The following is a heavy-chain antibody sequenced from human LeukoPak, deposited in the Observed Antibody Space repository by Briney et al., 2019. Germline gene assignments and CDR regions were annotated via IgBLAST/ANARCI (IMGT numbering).Heavy chain of an antibody. CDR3: ARGPRNDP. J-gene: IGHJ5*02. V-gene: IGHV1-8*01. CDR2: VHPDSGNT. D-gene: IGHD1-14*01. Sequence: WASVKDSCKTSGYPFSTREINWVRQAAGQGLEWLGWVHPDSGNTDYAQKFRGRVTMSRDTSTSTAYMELSGLRLDDTAVYFCARGPRNDPWGQGTLVTVSS. CDR1: GYPFSTRE.